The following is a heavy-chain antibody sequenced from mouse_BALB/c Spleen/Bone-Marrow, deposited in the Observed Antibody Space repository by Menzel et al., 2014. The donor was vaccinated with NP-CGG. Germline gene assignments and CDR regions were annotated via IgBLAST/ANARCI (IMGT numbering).Heavy chain of an antibody. V-gene: IGHV1-80*01. CDR1: GYAFSSYW. J-gene: IGHJ4*01. CDR3: ARGDGNYPFYAMDY. D-gene: IGHD2-1*01. Sequence: LQESGAELVRPGSSVKISCKASGYAFSSYWMNWVKQRPGQGLEWNGQIYPGDGDTNYNGKFKGKATLTADKSSSTAYVQLSSLTSEDSAVYFCARGDGNYPFYAMDYWGQGTSVTVSS. CDR2: IYPGDGDT.